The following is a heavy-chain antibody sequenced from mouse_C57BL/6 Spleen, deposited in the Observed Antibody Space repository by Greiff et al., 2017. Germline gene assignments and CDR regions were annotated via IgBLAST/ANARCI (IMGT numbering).Heavy chain of an antibody. J-gene: IGHJ2*01. Sequence: QVQLKQSGPELVKPGASVTISCTASGYAFSSPWMNWVKQRPGTGLAWIGRIYPGDGATNYTGKFTGKATLTAAKPSSTAYMQLSSLTAEDSAVYFCARDYYYGSRTAFDYGGQGTTLTVSS. CDR1: GYAFSSPW. V-gene: IGHV1-82*01. D-gene: IGHD1-1*01. CDR2: IYPGDGAT. CDR3: ARDYYYGSRTAFDY.